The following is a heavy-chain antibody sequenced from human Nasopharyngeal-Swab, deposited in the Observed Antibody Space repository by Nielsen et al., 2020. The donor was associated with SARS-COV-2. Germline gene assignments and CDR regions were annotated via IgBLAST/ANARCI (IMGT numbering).Heavy chain of an antibody. D-gene: IGHD3-10*01. J-gene: IGHJ4*02. Sequence: VRQAPGKGLEWVAVISYDGSNKYHADSVKGRFTISRDNSKNTLYLQMNSLRAEDTAVYYCARDWIGNFDYWGQGTLVTVSS. CDR3: ARDWIGNFDY. V-gene: IGHV3-30*04. CDR2: ISYDGSNK.